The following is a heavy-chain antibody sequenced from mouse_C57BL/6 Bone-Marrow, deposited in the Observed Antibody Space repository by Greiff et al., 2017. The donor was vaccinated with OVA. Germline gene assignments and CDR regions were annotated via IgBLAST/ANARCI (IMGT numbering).Heavy chain of an antibody. J-gene: IGHJ1*03. CDR2: ISNGGGST. Sequence: EVKLVESGGGLVQPGGSLKLSCAASGFTFSDYYMYWVRQTPEKRLEWVAYISNGGGSTYYPDTVKGRFTISRDNAKNTLYLQMSRLKSEDTAMYYCARRRTTDWYFDVWGTGTTVTVSS. V-gene: IGHV5-12*01. CDR1: GFTFSDYY. D-gene: IGHD1-1*01. CDR3: ARRRTTDWYFDV.